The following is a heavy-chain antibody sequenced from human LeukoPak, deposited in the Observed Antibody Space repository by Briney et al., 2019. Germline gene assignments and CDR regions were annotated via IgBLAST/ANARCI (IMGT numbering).Heavy chain of an antibody. D-gene: IGHD6-19*01. CDR1: GGSISSYY. CDR3: ARDRHSSGYYYGMDV. J-gene: IGHJ6*02. V-gene: IGHV4-59*01. CDR2: IYYSGST. Sequence: SETLSLTCTVSGGSISSYYWSWIRQPPGKGLEWIGYIYYSGSTNYNPSLKSRVTISVDTSKNQFSLKPSSMPAADTAVYYCARDRHSSGYYYGMDVWGQGTTVTVSS.